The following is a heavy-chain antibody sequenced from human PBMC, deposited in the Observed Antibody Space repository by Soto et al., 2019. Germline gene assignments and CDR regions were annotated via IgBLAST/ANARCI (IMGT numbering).Heavy chain of an antibody. CDR1: GFTFSSHS. Sequence: EVQLVESGGGLVKPGGSLRLSCASSGFTFSSHSMNWVRQAPGKGLEWVSSISSSSTYIHYADSVKGRFTISRDNAKNSLYLQMNSLRAEDTAVYYCARWDCSSSGLYYFDYWGHGTLVTVSS. D-gene: IGHD2-2*01. CDR2: ISSSSTYI. V-gene: IGHV3-21*01. J-gene: IGHJ4*01. CDR3: ARWDCSSSGLYYFDY.